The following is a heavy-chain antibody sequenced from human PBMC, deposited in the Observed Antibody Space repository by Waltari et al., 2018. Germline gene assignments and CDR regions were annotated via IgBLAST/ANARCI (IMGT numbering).Heavy chain of an antibody. Sequence: QLQLHESGPGLVKSSETLSLTFDVSGGYIRSIHYTWGWLRQTPGKGLEWIASIYYSGNTYYNPSLKSRVTISVDTSKNQFSLRLSSVTAADTAVYYCARTYSGDYEFWFDPWGQGTLVTVSS. V-gene: IGHV4-39*01. CDR1: GGYIRSIHYT. J-gene: IGHJ5*02. D-gene: IGHD1-26*01. CDR2: IYYSGNT. CDR3: ARTYSGDYEFWFDP.